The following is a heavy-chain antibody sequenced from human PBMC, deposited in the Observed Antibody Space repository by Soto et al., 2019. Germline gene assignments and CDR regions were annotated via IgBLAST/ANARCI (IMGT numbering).Heavy chain of an antibody. D-gene: IGHD6-13*01. CDR1: GYTFSNFW. CDR2: IYPGDHET. V-gene: IGHV5-51*01. J-gene: IGHJ4*02. CDR3: ARSPRSSPYFDY. Sequence: GESLKISCRCSGYTFSNFWIAWVRHLPGKGLEWMGIIYPGDHETRYSPSFHGKVTISADKSIYTAYLQWSSLEASDSAFYYCARSPRSSPYFDYWGQGALVTVSS.